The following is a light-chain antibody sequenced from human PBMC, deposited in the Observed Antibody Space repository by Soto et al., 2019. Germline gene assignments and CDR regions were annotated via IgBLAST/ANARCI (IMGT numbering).Light chain of an antibody. V-gene: IGKV3-11*01. CDR3: QQHSDWPPIT. J-gene: IGKJ5*01. CDR1: QSVRSH. CDR2: DAS. Sequence: DTVLTQSPATLSLSPGETATLSCRASQSVRSHLAWYQQRPGQPPRLLIYDASYRATGVPLRFSGSGSGTEFTLTISSLESGDSAIYYCQQHSDWPPITFGQGTRLEIK.